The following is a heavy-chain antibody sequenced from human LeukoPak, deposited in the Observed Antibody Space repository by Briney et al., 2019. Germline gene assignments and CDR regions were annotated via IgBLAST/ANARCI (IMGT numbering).Heavy chain of an antibody. J-gene: IGHJ6*02. CDR3: ARESNFTPYHYGMDV. CDR2: ITYSGGT. D-gene: IGHD1-1*01. Sequence: NPSETLTFTCTATAGSISSYHCSWIRQPPAKRPQRIAYITYSGGTTYNPSLKSRVTISVDTSKNQFSLRLSSVTSADTAVYYCARESNFTPYHYGMDVWGQGTTVTVSS. CDR1: AGSISSYH. V-gene: IGHV4-59*01.